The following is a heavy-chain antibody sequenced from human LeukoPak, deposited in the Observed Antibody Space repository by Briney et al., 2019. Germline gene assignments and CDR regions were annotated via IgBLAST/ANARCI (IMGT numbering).Heavy chain of an antibody. CDR3: ARDIGYGSGSYYNILDY. Sequence: PSETLSLTCTVSGNSISSGDNYWSWIRQPAGKGLEWIGRIYTSGSTNYNPSLKSRVTMSVDTSKNQFSLKLSSVTAADTAVYYCARDIGYGSGSYYNILDYWGQGTLVTVSS. J-gene: IGHJ4*02. CDR2: IYTSGST. D-gene: IGHD3-10*01. CDR1: GNSISSGDNY. V-gene: IGHV4-61*02.